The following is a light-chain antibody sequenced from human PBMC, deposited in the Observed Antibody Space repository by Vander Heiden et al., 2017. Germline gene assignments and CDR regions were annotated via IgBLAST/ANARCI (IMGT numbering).Light chain of an antibody. CDR2: AAS. V-gene: IGKV1-39*01. CDR3: QQSYSTPYT. CDR1: QSISSY. Sequence: IQMTQSLSSLSASVGDRVTITCRASQSISSYVNWYQQKSGKVPKFLIYAASSWQSGVPSRFSGSGSGTDFTLTINSLQPEDFATYYCQQSYSTPYTFGQGTKLEIK. J-gene: IGKJ2*01.